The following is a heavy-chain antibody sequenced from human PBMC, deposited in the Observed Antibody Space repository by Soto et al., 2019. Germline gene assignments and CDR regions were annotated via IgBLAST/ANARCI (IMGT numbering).Heavy chain of an antibody. CDR2: IKEDGSEK. D-gene: IGHD1-26*01. CDR1: GFTFSNYW. CDR3: ARGGSALGAF. V-gene: IGHV3-7*03. J-gene: IGHJ4*02. Sequence: EVQLVESGGGLVQPGGSLRLSCAASGFTFSNYWMTWVRQAPGKGLEWVANIKEDGSEKNYVDSVKGRFTISRDNAKNSLYLQMNSLRAEDTAIYYCARGGSALGAFWGQGTLVTVSS.